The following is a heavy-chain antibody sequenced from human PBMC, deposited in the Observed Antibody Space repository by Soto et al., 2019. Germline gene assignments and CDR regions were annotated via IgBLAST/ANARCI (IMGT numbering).Heavy chain of an antibody. CDR2: ISVFNGYA. J-gene: IGHJ5*01. D-gene: IGHD1-1*01. CDR1: GYSFYNSG. Sequence: QVQLEQSGPELKKPGASVKVSCKTSGYSFYNSGISWVRQAPGQGLEWMGWISVFNGYAHYAQKFQGRVSMTADTLTSTAYMELRGLRSDDTAMYYCSKNGTSWFASWGQGTPVTVSS. V-gene: IGHV1-18*01. CDR3: SKNGTSWFAS.